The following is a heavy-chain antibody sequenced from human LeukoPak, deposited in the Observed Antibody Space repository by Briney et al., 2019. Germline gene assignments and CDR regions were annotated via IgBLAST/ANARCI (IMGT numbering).Heavy chain of an antibody. Sequence: SETLSLTCAVYGGSFSGYYWSWIRQPPGKGLKWIGEINHSGSTNYNPSLKSRVTISVDTSKNQFSLKLSSVTAADTAVYYCASLVGATDGYDYWGQGTLVTVSS. CDR2: INHSGST. CDR1: GGSFSGYY. CDR3: ASLVGATDGYDY. V-gene: IGHV4-34*01. D-gene: IGHD1-26*01. J-gene: IGHJ4*02.